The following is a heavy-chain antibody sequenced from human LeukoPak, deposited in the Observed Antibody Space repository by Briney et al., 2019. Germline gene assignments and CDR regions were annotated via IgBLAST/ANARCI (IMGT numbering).Heavy chain of an antibody. V-gene: IGHV4-34*01. CDR1: GGSFSGYY. Sequence: SETLSLTCAVYGGSFSGYYWSWIRQPPGKGLEWIGEINHSGSTNYNPSLKSRVTISVDTSKNQFSLKLSSVTAADTAVYYCARPKAYYGSGSYLSGWFDPWGQGTLVTVSS. J-gene: IGHJ5*02. CDR2: INHSGST. CDR3: ARPKAYYGSGSYLSGWFDP. D-gene: IGHD3-10*01.